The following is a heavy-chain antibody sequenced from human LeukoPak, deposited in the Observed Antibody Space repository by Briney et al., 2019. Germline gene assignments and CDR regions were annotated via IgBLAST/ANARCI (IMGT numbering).Heavy chain of an antibody. CDR1: GYRFTSFW. CDR3: ARLKSHYYDSSGYYS. J-gene: IGHJ4*02. CDR2: IYPGDSDT. D-gene: IGHD3-22*01. V-gene: IGHV5-51*01. Sequence: GESLKISCKGSGYRFTSFWIGWVRQMPGKGLEWMGIIYPGDSDTRYSPSFQGQVTISADKSISTAYLQWSSLKASDTAMYYCARLKSHYYDSSGYYSWGQGTLVTVSS.